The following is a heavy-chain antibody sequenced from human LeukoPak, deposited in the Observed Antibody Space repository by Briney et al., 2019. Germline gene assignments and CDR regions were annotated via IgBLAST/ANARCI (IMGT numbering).Heavy chain of an antibody. CDR2: IKSKTDGGTT. CDR3: LYFWSGSSLFDY. D-gene: IGHD3-3*01. J-gene: IGHJ4*02. V-gene: IGHV3-15*01. Sequence: GGSLRLSCAASGFTFSNAWMSWVRQAPGKGMEWVGSIKSKTDGGTTDYAAPVKGRFSISRDDSKNTLYLEMYSLKTEDTAMYYCLYFWSGSSLFDYWGQGTLVTVSS. CDR1: GFTFSNAW.